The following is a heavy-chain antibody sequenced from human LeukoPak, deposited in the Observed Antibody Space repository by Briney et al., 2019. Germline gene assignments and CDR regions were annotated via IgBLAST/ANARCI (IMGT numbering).Heavy chain of an antibody. CDR2: INHSGST. CDR1: GGSFSGYY. D-gene: IGHD6-13*01. Sequence: SETLSLTCAVYGGSFSGYYWSWIRQPPGKGLEWIGEINHSGSTNYNPSLKSRVTISVDTSKKQFSLKLSSVTAADTAVYYCARGDYSSSWYSWFDPWGQGTLVTVSS. V-gene: IGHV4-34*01. CDR3: ARGDYSSSWYSWFDP. J-gene: IGHJ5*02.